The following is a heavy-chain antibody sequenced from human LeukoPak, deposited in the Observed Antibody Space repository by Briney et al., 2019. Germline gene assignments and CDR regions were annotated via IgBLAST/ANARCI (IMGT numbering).Heavy chain of an antibody. V-gene: IGHV4-39*01. CDR1: GGSISSSSYY. J-gene: IGHJ4*02. CDR3: ARLREYFAVALFDY. Sequence: SETLSLTYTVSGGSISSSSYYWGWIRQPPGKGLEWIGSIYYSGSTYYNPSLKSRVTISVDTSKNQFSLKLSSVTAADTAVYYCARLREYFAVALFDYWGQGTLVTVSS. D-gene: IGHD3-3*01. CDR2: IYYSGST.